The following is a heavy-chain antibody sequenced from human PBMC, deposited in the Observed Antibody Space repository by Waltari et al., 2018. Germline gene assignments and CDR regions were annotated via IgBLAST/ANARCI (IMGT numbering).Heavy chain of an antibody. Sequence: QVQLQESGPGLVKPSQTLSLTCTVSGGSISSGSYYWSWIRQPAGKGLEWIGYIYTSGGTNYNPSLKSRVTISVDTSKNQFSLKLSSVTAADTAVYYCARSVGAVTSGDYWGQGTLVTVSS. D-gene: IGHD1-26*01. CDR3: ARSVGAVTSGDY. J-gene: IGHJ4*02. V-gene: IGHV4-61*09. CDR2: IYTSGGT. CDR1: GGSISSGSYY.